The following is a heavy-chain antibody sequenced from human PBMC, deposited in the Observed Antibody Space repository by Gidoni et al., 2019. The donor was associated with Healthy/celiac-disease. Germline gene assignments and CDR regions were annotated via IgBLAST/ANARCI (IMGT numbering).Heavy chain of an antibody. CDR2: IWYDGSNK. Sequence: QVQLVESGGGVVQPGRSLRLSCAASGFTFSSYGMHWVRQAPGKGLEWVAVIWYDGSNKYYADSVKGRFTISRDNSKNTLYLQMNSLRAEDTAVYYCARPPGGYVYDAFDIWGQGTMVTVSS. CDR3: ARPPGGYVYDAFDI. D-gene: IGHD2-2*01. CDR1: GFTFSSYG. V-gene: IGHV3-33*01. J-gene: IGHJ3*02.